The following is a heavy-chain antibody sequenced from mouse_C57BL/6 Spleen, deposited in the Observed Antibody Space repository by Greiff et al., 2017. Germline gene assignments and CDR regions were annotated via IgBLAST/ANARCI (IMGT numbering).Heavy chain of an antibody. V-gene: IGHV1-4*01. J-gene: IGHJ2*01. Sequence: VQLQQSGAELARPGASVKMSCKASGYTFTSYTMHWVKQRPGQGLEWIGYINPSSGYTKYNQKFKDKATLTADKSSSTAYMQLSSLTSEDSAVYYCARWGYTPYYFGYWGQGTTLTVSS. CDR1: GYTFTSYT. D-gene: IGHD5-1-1*01. CDR3: ARWGYTPYYFGY. CDR2: INPSSGYT.